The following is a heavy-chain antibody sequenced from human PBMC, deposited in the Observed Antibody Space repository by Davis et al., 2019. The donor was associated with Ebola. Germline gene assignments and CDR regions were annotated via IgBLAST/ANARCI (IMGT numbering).Heavy chain of an antibody. CDR1: GGTFNNYA. CDR2: VIPILGPE. V-gene: IGHV1-69*13. CDR3: ARVRPSGWLVDGHGWFDP. D-gene: IGHD6-19*01. Sequence: SVKVSCKASGGTFNNYAISWVRQSPGQGLEWIGGVIPILGPENYAQKFQGRVRITADESTSTAYMELSSLRSEDTAVYYCARVRPSGWLVDGHGWFDPWGQGTLVTVSS. J-gene: IGHJ5*02.